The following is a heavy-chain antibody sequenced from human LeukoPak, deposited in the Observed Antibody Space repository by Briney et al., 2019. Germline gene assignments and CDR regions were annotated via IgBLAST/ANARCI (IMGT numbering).Heavy chain of an antibody. CDR2: IGTAGDT. Sequence: GGSLRLSCAASGFTFSSYAMSWVRQAPGKGLEWVSAIGTAGDTYYPGSVKGRFTISRENAKNSLYLQMNSLRAGDTAVYYCARVGNYYGMDVWGQGTTVTVSS. CDR3: ARVGNYYGMDV. J-gene: IGHJ6*02. V-gene: IGHV3-13*01. CDR1: GFTFSSYA.